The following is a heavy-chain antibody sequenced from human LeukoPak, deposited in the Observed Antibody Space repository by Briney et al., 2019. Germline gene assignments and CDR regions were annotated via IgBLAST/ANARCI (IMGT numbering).Heavy chain of an antibody. D-gene: IGHD4-23*01. CDR3: ARGRPHGNDY. J-gene: IGHJ4*02. CDR1: GFTFSSYW. CDR2: IASDGSST. V-gene: IGHV3-74*01. Sequence: GGSLRLSCAASGFTFSSYWMNWVRQAPGKGQVWVSRIASDGSSTTYADSVKGRFSISRDNAKNTLYLQMNSLRVEDTAVYYCARGRPHGNDYWGQGTLVTVSS.